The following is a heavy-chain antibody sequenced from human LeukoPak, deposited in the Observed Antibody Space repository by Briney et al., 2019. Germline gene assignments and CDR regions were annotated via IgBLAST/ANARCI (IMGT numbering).Heavy chain of an antibody. V-gene: IGHV1-8*03. CDR1: GYTFTRYD. J-gene: IGHJ4*02. CDR3: ARVDGSPDY. CDR2: INTKSGNT. Sequence: GASVKVSCKASGYTFTRYDINWVRQATGQGLEWMGWINTKSGNTGHAQKFQGRVTITRDTSISTVYMELSSLRSDDTAVYFCARVDGSPDYWGQGTLVTVSS. D-gene: IGHD2-15*01.